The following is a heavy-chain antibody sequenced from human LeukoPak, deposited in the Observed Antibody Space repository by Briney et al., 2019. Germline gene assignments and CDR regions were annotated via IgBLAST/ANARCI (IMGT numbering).Heavy chain of an antibody. V-gene: IGHV4-39*01. D-gene: IGHD6-19*01. CDR3: ARSGWYDY. J-gene: IGHJ4*02. CDR1: GGSIRSSYYY. Sequence: SETLSLTCTVSGGSIRSSYYYWGWIRQPPGKGLEWIGSIYDSGSTYYNPSLKSRVTISVDTSKNQFSLKLNSVTAADTAVYYCARSGWYDYWGQGTLVTVSS. CDR2: IYDSGST.